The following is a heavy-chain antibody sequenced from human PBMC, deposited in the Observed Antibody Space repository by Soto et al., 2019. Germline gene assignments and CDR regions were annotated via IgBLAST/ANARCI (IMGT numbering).Heavy chain of an antibody. J-gene: IGHJ6*02. Sequence: QVQLVQSGAEGKKPGASVKVSCKASGYTFTSYDINWVRQATGQELARMGWMNPNSGNTGYAQKFQGRVTMTRNTSISPAYMELSSLSSEDTAVYYCAREKSYGMDVWGQGTTVTVSS. V-gene: IGHV1-8*01. CDR2: MNPNSGNT. CDR3: AREKSYGMDV. CDR1: GYTFTSYD.